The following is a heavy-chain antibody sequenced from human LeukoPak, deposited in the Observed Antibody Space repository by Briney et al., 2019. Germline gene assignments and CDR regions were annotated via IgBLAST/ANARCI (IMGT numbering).Heavy chain of an antibody. Sequence: GESLKISCQGSGYSFTSYWIGWVRQMPGKGLEWMGIIYPGDSDTRYSPSFQGQVTISADKSISTASLQWSSLRASDTAMYYCARPYYDSSGYYYDDAFDIWGQGTMVTVSS. CDR1: GYSFTSYW. CDR3: ARPYYDSSGYYYDDAFDI. J-gene: IGHJ3*02. D-gene: IGHD3-22*01. V-gene: IGHV5-51*01. CDR2: IYPGDSDT.